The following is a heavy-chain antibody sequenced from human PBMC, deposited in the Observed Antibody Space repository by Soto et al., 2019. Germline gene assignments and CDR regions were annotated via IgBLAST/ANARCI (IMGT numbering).Heavy chain of an antibody. Sequence: QITLKESGPTLVKPTQTLTLTCTFSGFSLSSSGVGVGWIRQPPGKALEWLALIYWDDDKRYSASLKNRLTITKDTSTNQVVLIMTNVDPVDTATYYCAHDSSGLYGLDVWGKGITVTVSP. J-gene: IGHJ6*04. CDR1: GFSLSSSGVG. V-gene: IGHV2-5*02. CDR3: AHDSSGLYGLDV. D-gene: IGHD6-19*01. CDR2: IYWDDDK.